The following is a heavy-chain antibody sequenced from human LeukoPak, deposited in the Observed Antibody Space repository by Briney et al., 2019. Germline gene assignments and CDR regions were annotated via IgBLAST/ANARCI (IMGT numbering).Heavy chain of an antibody. V-gene: IGHV1-2*06. CDR3: ARRGHDGQNDY. CDR1: GYTFTGYF. Sequence: ASVKVSCKTSGYTFTGYFMHWVRQPPGQGLDWMGRISPNSGATNYAQKFQGRVTMTSDTSISTAYMELSGLTSDDTAVYYCARRGHDGQNDYWGQGTLVTVSS. J-gene: IGHJ4*02. CDR2: ISPNSGAT.